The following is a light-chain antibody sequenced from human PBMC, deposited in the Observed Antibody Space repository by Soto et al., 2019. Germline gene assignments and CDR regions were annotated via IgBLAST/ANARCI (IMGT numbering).Light chain of an antibody. CDR3: QQGHSTPYT. Sequence: DIQMTQSPYSLSASVGDSVTITWRASQNIRTYLNWYQQKPGRAPKLLIHSASALPSGVPSRFSGSGSGTEFTLTMSGLQPEDFATYYCQQGHSTPYTFGQGTKVDIK. CDR2: SAS. V-gene: IGKV1-39*01. J-gene: IGKJ2*01. CDR1: QNIRTY.